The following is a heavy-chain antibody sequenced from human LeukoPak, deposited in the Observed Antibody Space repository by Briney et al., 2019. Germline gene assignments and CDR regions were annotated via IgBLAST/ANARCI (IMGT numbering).Heavy chain of an antibody. D-gene: IGHD3-10*01. Sequence: PSETLSLTCAVYGGSFSGYYWSWIRQPPGKGLEWIGEINHSGSTNYNPSLKSRVTISVDTPKNQFSLKLSSVTAADTAVYYCARGRKMKVRGFSYMDVWGKGTTVTVSS. CDR2: INHSGST. CDR3: ARGRKMKVRGFSYMDV. V-gene: IGHV4-34*01. J-gene: IGHJ6*03. CDR1: GGSFSGYY.